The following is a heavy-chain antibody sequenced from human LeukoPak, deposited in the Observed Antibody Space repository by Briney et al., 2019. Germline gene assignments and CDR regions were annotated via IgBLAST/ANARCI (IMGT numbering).Heavy chain of an antibody. CDR2: IYHSGKT. D-gene: IGHD3-22*01. V-gene: IGHV4-4*02. CDR3: ARGIVVVNKNAFDI. CDR1: GGSISNNSW. Sequence: SGTLSLTCAVSGGSISNNSWWSWVRQPPGKGPEWIGEIYHSGKTNYKPSLQSRVTISVDKSKNQFSLKLSSVTAADTAVYYCARGIVVVNKNAFDIWGQGTMVTVSS. J-gene: IGHJ3*02.